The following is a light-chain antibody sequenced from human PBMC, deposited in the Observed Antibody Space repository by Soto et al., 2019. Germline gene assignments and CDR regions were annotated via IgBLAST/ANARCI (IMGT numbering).Light chain of an antibody. CDR3: QQYGSSPT. Sequence: IGVSKSAGALSLSQGERATLSCRASQSVSSNYLAWYQQKPGQAPRLLIYAASSRATGIPDRFSGSGSGTDFTLTVSRLEPDDFAVYYCQQYGSSPTFGEGTRLEIK. J-gene: IGKJ5*01. CDR2: AAS. V-gene: IGKV3-20*01. CDR1: QSVSSNY.